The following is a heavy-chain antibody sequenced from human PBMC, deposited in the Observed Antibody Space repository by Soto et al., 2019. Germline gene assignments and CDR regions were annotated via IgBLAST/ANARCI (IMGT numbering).Heavy chain of an antibody. V-gene: IGHV3-21*01. D-gene: IGHD3-22*01. CDR1: GFTFSNYS. J-gene: IGHJ6*02. CDR2: ISSSSSYI. Sequence: PGRPLRLSWAASGFTFSNYSMSWIRQAPGKGLEWVSSISSSSSYIYYADSVKGRFTISRDNAKNSLYLQMNSLRAEDTAVYYCARDIHIVSAYYYDSSGYYDYYYYYGMDVWGQGTTVTVSS. CDR3: ARDIHIVSAYYYDSSGYYDYYYYYGMDV.